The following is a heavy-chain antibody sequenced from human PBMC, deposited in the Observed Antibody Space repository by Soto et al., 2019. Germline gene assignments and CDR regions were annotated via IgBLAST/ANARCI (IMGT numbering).Heavy chain of an antibody. J-gene: IGHJ4*02. D-gene: IGHD6-13*01. CDR2: ISVYSGDT. CDR1: GYTFSNFG. Sequence: QVQLVQSGAEVKKPGASVKVSCKTSGYTFSNFGISWVRQAPGQGLEWMGWISVYSGDTGYAQNLQGRVTVTTDTSRSTAYMEDRSLRSDDTAIYYCARTLKAAAHRMLDYWGQGTLITVSS. CDR3: ARTLKAAAHRMLDY. V-gene: IGHV1-18*01.